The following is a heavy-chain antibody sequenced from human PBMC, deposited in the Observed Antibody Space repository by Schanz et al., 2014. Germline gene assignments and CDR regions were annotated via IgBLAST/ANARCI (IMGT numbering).Heavy chain of an antibody. CDR3: ARGHSNIWSPMAY. V-gene: IGHV3-21*01. J-gene: IGHJ4*02. D-gene: IGHD6-13*01. CDR2: ITDGSTTYT. CDR1: GFTFSDSW. Sequence: EVQLVESGGGLVQPGGSLRLSCAASGFTFSDSWMHWVRQAPGKGLEWCSCITDGSTTYTYYADAVRGRFTISRDNAKSSVYPQMNSLRADDTAGYYCARGHSNIWSPMAYWGQGTLVAVSS.